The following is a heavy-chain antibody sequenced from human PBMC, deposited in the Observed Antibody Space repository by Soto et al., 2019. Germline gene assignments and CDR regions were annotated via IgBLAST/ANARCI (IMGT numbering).Heavy chain of an antibody. CDR3: ARDYDGFDY. V-gene: IGHV4-39*07. Sequence: AEALSLTYTVSGGYINSSCGYWGWIRQPPGKGLEWIVSMFYGVSTYYNATLRSRVTISVDKPKNQLSLKLMSVTAADTAVYYCARDYDGFDYWGPGILVTGSS. D-gene: IGHD3-16*01. J-gene: IGHJ4*02. CDR1: GGYINSSCGY. CDR2: MFYGVST.